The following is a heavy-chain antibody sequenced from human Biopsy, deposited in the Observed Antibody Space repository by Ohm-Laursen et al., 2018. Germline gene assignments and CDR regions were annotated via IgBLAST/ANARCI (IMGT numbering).Heavy chain of an antibody. Sequence: SDTLSFTCTVSAGSFTGHYWTWIRQPPGKGLEWIGHISHTGYTSYKSSLKSRVTISLDTSRKHFSLRLTSLAAADTAVYYCARGSNEYGGLYFPHWGQGTLVTVSS. CDR1: AGSFTGHY. V-gene: IGHV4-59*11. D-gene: IGHD4-23*01. J-gene: IGHJ1*01. CDR2: ISHTGYT. CDR3: ARGSNEYGGLYFPH.